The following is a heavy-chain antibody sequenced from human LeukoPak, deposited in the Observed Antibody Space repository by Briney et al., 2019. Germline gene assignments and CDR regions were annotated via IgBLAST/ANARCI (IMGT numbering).Heavy chain of an antibody. CDR1: GGSISSYY. D-gene: IGHD2-2*01. CDR2: IYYSGST. V-gene: IGHV4-59*01. Sequence: ETLSLTCTVSGGSISSYYWSWIRQPPGKGLEWIGYIYYSGSTNYNPSLKSRVTISVDTSKNQFSLKLSSVTAADTAVYYCARGGAEYQLLSYFDYWGQGTLVTVSS. CDR3: ARGGAEYQLLSYFDY. J-gene: IGHJ4*02.